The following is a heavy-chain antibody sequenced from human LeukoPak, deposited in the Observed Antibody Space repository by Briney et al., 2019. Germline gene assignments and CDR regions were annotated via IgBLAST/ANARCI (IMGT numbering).Heavy chain of an antibody. CDR3: AVVVAHGY. CDR1: GFTFSSYA. Sequence: GGSLRLSCAASGFTFSSYAMHWVRQAPGKGLEYVSAISSNGGSTYYANSVKGRFTISRANSKNTLYLQMGSLRAEDMAVYYCAVVVAHGYWGQGTLVTVSS. J-gene: IGHJ4*02. CDR2: ISSNGGST. V-gene: IGHV3-64*01. D-gene: IGHD2-15*01.